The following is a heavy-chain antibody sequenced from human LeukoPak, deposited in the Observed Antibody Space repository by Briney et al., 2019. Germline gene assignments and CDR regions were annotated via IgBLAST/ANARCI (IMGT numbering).Heavy chain of an antibody. CDR1: GGSISSYY. V-gene: IGHV4-4*07. D-gene: IGHD2-15*01. J-gene: IGHJ3*02. CDR3: ARGVVVVVAAVDAFDI. Sequence: SETLSLTCTVSGGSISSYYWSWIRQPAGKGLEWIGRIYTSGSTNYNPSLKSRVTMSVDTSKNQFSLKLSSVTAADTAVYYCARGVVVVVAAVDAFDIWGQGTMVTVSS. CDR2: IYTSGST.